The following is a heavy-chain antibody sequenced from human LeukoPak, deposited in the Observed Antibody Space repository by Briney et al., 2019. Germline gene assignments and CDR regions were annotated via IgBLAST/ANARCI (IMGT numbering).Heavy chain of an antibody. Sequence: GGSLTISCVASGFKFSDYGVHWVRQAPGKGLEWLAFIRSDGTKIVYEESLKGRFTISRDNSKNALYLQMNSLRGGDSAVYYCVTAVFDYWGQGTLLTVSS. J-gene: IGHJ4*02. CDR2: IRSDGTKI. CDR3: VTAVFDY. V-gene: IGHV3-30*02. CDR1: GFKFSDYG.